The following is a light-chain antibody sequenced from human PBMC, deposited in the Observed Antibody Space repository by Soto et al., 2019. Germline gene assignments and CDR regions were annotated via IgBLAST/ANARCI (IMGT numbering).Light chain of an antibody. CDR3: GTWDSSLSAGWV. V-gene: IGLV1-51*02. CDR1: SSNIGNNY. CDR2: ENI. J-gene: IGLJ3*02. Sequence: QSVLTQPPSVSAAPGQKVTISCSGSSSNIGNNYVSWYQQLPGTAPKLLIYENIKRPSGIPDRFSGSKSGTSATLGITGLQTGDEADYYCGTWDSSLSAGWVFGGGTKLTVL.